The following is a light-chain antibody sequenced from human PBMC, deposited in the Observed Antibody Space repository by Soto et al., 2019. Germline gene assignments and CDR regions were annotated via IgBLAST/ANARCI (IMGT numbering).Light chain of an antibody. Sequence: DIQMTQSPSSLSTSVGDRVIITCRASQRISNYLNWYQQKPGKAPKLLIYGTSTLQSGVPSRFSGSGSATDFTLTISSLQPEDFAIYYCQQSYSTPPTFGQGTKVDIK. J-gene: IGKJ1*01. CDR2: GTS. V-gene: IGKV1-39*01. CDR1: QRISNY. CDR3: QQSYSTPPT.